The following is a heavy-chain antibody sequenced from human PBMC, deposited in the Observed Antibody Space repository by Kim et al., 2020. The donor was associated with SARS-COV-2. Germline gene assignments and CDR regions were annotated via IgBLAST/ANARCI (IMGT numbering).Heavy chain of an antibody. CDR3: ARSPVVIDYFDYGMDV. J-gene: IGHJ6*02. CDR1: GGSLKYYY. Sequence: SETLSLTCNVSGGSLKYYYWSWVRQPPGRGLEFIGYIVNSGMTNYNPSFKSRVTLSQDMSKNEVSLQLTSVTAADTAVYYCARSPVVIDYFDYGMDVWGQGITVTVSS. CDR2: IVNSGMT. V-gene: IGHV4-59*13. D-gene: IGHD2-21*01.